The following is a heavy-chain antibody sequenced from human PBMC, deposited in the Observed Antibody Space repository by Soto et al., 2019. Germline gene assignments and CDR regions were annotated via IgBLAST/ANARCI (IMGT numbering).Heavy chain of an antibody. V-gene: IGHV4-59*01. J-gene: IGHJ4*02. CDR2: IYYSGST. Sequence: SETLSLTCTVSGGSISSYYWSWIRQPPGKGLEWIGYIYYSGSTNYNPSLKSRVTISVDTSKNQFSLKLSSVTAADTAVYYCARERVWNSSRWPYFDYWGQGTLVTLSS. CDR1: GGSISSYY. CDR3: ARERVWNSSRWPYFDY. D-gene: IGHD6-13*01.